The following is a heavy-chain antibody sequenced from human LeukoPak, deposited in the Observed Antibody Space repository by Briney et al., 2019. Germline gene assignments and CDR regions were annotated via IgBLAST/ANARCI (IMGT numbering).Heavy chain of an antibody. CDR1: GDSVSTNSAG. J-gene: IGHJ6*02. V-gene: IGHV6-1*01. CDR2: TYYRSEWYY. Sequence: SQTLSPTCAISGDSVSTNSAGWNWIRQSPSRGLEWLGRTYYRSEWYYDYAVSVRGRITTNLDTSKNQFSLQLNSVTPEDTAVYYCARGWLSGGGMDVWGQGTTVTVSS. CDR3: ARGWLSGGGMDV. D-gene: IGHD5-12*01.